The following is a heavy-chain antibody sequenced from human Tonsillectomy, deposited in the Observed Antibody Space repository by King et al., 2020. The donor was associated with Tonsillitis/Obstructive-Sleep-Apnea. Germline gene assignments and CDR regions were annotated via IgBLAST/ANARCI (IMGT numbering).Heavy chain of an antibody. V-gene: IGHV3-23*04. D-gene: IGHD3-9*01. J-gene: IGHJ4*02. Sequence: VQLVESGGGLVQPGGSLRLSCAASGFTFSSYAMSWVRQAPGKGLEWVSAISGSGGSTYYADSVKGRFTISRDNSKNTLYLQMNSLRAEDTAVYYCAKDLRFFGDILNLGDYWGQGTLVTVSS. CDR1: GFTFSSYA. CDR2: ISGSGGST. CDR3: AKDLRFFGDILNLGDY.